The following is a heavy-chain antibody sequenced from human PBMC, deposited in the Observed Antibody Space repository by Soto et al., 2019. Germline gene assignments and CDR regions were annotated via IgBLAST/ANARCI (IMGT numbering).Heavy chain of an antibody. V-gene: IGHV3-23*01. D-gene: IGHD5-12*01. J-gene: IGHJ4*02. CDR3: AKDLGGRDGYNNYLDY. CDR2: ITGSSDYT. CDR1: GFIFSSYA. Sequence: GGSLRLSCEASGFIFSSYAMNWVRQAPGKGLQWVSSITGSSDYTSYIASVKGRFTISRDNSKNTLYLQMNSLRAEDTAVYFCAKDLGGRDGYNNYLDYWGQGTLVTVSS.